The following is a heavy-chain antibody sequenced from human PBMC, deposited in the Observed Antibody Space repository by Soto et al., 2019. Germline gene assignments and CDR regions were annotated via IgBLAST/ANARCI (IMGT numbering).Heavy chain of an antibody. V-gene: IGHV3-73*01. CDR3: TRPNYYGSGSYRQEAFDI. D-gene: IGHD3-10*01. CDR1: GFTFSGSA. Sequence: GGSLRLSCAASGFTFSGSAMHWVRQASGKGLEWVGRIRSKANSYATAYDASVKGRFTISRDDSKNTAYLQMNSLKTEDTAVYYCTRPNYYGSGSYRQEAFDIWGQGTMVTVSS. J-gene: IGHJ3*02. CDR2: IRSKANSYAT.